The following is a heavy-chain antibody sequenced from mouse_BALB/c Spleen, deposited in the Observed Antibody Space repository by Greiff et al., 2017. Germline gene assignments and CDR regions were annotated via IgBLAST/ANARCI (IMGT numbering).Heavy chain of an antibody. Sequence: EVQLVESGGDLVKPGGSLKLSCAASGFTFSSYGMSWVRQTPDKRLEWVATISSGGSYTYYPDSVKGRFTISRDNAKNTLYLQLSSLKSEDTAMYYCARRTTEGYAMDYWGQGTSVTVSS. CDR1: GFTFSSYG. CDR3: ARRTTEGYAMDY. J-gene: IGHJ4*01. D-gene: IGHD1-1*01. V-gene: IGHV5-6*01. CDR2: ISSGGSYT.